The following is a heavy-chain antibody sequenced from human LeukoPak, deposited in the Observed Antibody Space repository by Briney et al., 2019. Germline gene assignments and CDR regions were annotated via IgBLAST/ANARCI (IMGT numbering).Heavy chain of an antibody. D-gene: IGHD3-9*01. CDR3: ARDGRLLTGYYPTGFDP. CDR2: IYTSGST. V-gene: IGHV4-4*07. CDR1: GGSISSYY. J-gene: IGHJ5*02. Sequence: PSETLSLTCTVSGGSISSYYWSWIRQPAGKGLEWIGRIYTSGSTNYNPSLKSRVTMSVDTSKNQFSLKLSSVTAADTAVYYCARDGRLLTGYYPTGFDPWGQGTLVTVSS.